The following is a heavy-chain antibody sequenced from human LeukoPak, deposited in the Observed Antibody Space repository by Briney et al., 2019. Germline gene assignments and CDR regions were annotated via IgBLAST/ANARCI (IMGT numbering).Heavy chain of an antibody. Sequence: GGSLRLSCAASRFTFSSYSMNWVRQAPGKGLEWVSSISSSSSYIYYADSVKGRFTISRDNAKNTLNLQMNSLRAEDTAIYYCAKKYSTGLDPWGQGTLVTVSS. CDR1: RFTFSSYS. CDR2: ISSSSSYI. J-gene: IGHJ5*02. CDR3: AKKYSTGLDP. D-gene: IGHD1-26*01. V-gene: IGHV3-21*04.